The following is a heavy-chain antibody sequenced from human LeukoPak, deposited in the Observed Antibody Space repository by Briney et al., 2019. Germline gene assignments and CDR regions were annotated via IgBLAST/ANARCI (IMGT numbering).Heavy chain of an antibody. CDR1: GYTFTSYG. CDR3: AREPPPHDPDDY. V-gene: IGHV1-18*01. J-gene: IGHJ4*02. CDR2: ISAYNGNT. Sequence: ASVKVSCKASGYTFTSYGISWVRQAPGQGLEWMGWISAYNGNTNYAEKLQGRVTMTTDTSTSTAYMELRSLRSDDTAVYYCAREPPPHDPDDYWGQGTLVTVSS. D-gene: IGHD3-16*01.